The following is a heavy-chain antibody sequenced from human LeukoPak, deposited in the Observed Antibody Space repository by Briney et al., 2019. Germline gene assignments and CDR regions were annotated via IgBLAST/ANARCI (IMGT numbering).Heavy chain of an antibody. Sequence: GGSLRLSCAASGFTFSSYAMSWVRQAPGKGLEGVSAISGSGGSTYYADSVKGRFTISRDNSKNTLYLQMNSLRAEDTAVYYCAKDRGDILTGYYIPDAFDIWGQGTMVTVSS. CDR1: GFTFSSYA. D-gene: IGHD3-9*01. CDR2: ISGSGGST. CDR3: AKDRGDILTGYYIPDAFDI. V-gene: IGHV3-23*01. J-gene: IGHJ3*02.